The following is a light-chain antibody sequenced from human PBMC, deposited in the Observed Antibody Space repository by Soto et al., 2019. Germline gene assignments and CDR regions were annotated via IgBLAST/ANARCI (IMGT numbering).Light chain of an antibody. CDR1: QSVSSSY. CDR2: GAS. V-gene: IGKV3-20*01. CDR3: QQYDSSRLT. Sequence: EIVLTQSPGTLSLSPGGRATLSCRASQSVSSSYLAWYQQKPGQAPRLVIYGASSRATGIPDRFSGSGSGTDFTLTISRLEPEDFAVYYCQQYDSSRLTFGQGTKVEIK. J-gene: IGKJ1*01.